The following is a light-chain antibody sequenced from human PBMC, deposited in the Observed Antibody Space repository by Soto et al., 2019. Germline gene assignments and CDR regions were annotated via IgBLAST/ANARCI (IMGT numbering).Light chain of an antibody. CDR2: ANN. V-gene: IGLV1-40*01. Sequence: QSVLTQPPSVSGAPGQGITISCTGTRSNLGAGYDVHWYQQLPGAAPKLLIYANNKRPSGVLDRFSGSKSGTSASLAITGLQAEDEADYYCQSYDNSLSCAWVFGGGTKLTVL. CDR3: QSYDNSLSCAWV. CDR1: RSNLGAGYD. J-gene: IGLJ3*02.